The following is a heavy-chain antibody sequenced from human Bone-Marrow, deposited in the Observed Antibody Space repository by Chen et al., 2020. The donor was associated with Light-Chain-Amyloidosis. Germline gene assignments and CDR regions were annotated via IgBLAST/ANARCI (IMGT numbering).Heavy chain of an antibody. Sequence: EVQLSESGGGLVQPGGSLRLSCAASGFTFSNYAMNWVRQAPGKGLECVSTISGGGAGTYYADSVRGRFTISRDNSKNTLYVQMNSLRAEDTAVYYCARAPTSVAPPYFFDYWGQGILVAVSS. J-gene: IGHJ4*02. CDR3: ARAPTSVAPPYFFDY. V-gene: IGHV3-23*01. CDR1: GFTFSNYA. CDR2: ISGGGAGT.